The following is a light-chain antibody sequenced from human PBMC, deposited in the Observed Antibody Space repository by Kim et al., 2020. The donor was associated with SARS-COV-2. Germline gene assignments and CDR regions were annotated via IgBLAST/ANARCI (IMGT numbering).Light chain of an antibody. CDR1: QSISNN. V-gene: IGKV3-15*01. CDR3: QQYSVWVWT. J-gene: IGKJ1*01. Sequence: ELVLTQSPATLPVSPGERATLSCRASQSISNNLAWYQQRPGQGPRLLIYGASTRATGIPPRFSGSGSGSEFTLTISSLQSEDFGVYYCQQYSVWVWTFGQGTKVDIK. CDR2: GAS.